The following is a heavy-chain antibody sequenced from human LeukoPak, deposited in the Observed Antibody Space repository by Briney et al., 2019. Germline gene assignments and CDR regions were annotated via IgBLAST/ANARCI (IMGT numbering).Heavy chain of an antibody. D-gene: IGHD3-22*01. J-gene: IGHJ4*02. V-gene: IGHV3-21*01. CDR1: GFTFSSYS. Sequence: GGSLRLSCAASGFTFSSYSMNWVRQAPGKGLEWVSSISSSSSYIYYADSVKGRFTISRDNAKNSLYLQMNSLRAEDTAVYYCARDRYYDSSGYSTLDYWGQGTLVTVSS. CDR3: ARDRYYDSSGYSTLDY. CDR2: ISSSSSYI.